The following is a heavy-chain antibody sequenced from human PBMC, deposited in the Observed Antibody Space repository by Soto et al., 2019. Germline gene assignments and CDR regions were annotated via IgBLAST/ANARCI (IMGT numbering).Heavy chain of an antibody. CDR3: ARELYITGTPNPHGMDV. CDR1: GYTFTGYY. J-gene: IGHJ6*02. Sequence: ASVKVSCKXSGYTFTGYYMHWVRQAPGQGLEWMGWINPNSGGTNYAQKFQGRVTMTRDTSISTAYMELSRLRSDDTAVYYCARELYITGTPNPHGMDVWGQGTTVTVSS. D-gene: IGHD1-20*01. V-gene: IGHV1-2*02. CDR2: INPNSGGT.